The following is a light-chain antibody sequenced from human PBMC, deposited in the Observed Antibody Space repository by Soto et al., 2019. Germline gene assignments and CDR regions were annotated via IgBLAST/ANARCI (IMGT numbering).Light chain of an antibody. Sequence: EVVLTQSPGTLALSPGERATLSCRASPSVSGSNLAWYQQKPGQAPRLVIYGASSRATGISDRFTGSGSGTEFTLTISSLQSEDFAVYYCQQYNKWPRTFRHGTNVDIK. CDR1: PSVSGSN. V-gene: IGKV3D-15*01. J-gene: IGKJ1*01. CDR2: GAS. CDR3: QQYNKWPRT.